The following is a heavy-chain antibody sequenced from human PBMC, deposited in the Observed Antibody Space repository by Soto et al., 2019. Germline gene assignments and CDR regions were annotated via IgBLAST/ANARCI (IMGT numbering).Heavy chain of an antibody. CDR2: ISGSGGST. Sequence: QPGGSLRLSCAASGFTFSIFAMSWVRQSPGKGLGWVSTISGSGGSTYYADAVKGRFTISRDNSMGTLYLQMKSLRVEDTAIYYCAKEVSLGSTVDLGYWGQGALVTVSS. CDR1: GFTFSIFA. D-gene: IGHD7-27*01. V-gene: IGHV3-23*01. J-gene: IGHJ4*02. CDR3: AKEVSLGSTVDLGY.